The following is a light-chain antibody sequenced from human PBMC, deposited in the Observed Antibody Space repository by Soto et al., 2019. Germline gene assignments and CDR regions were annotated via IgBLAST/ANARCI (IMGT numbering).Light chain of an antibody. CDR3: QQHDSWPRT. J-gene: IGKJ1*01. V-gene: IGKV3-15*01. CDR1: QSVYNN. CDR2: GAS. Sequence: GMSQSPSTLSVSPGETATLSCRASQSVYNNLAWYQQRPGQAPRLLIHGASTRATGVPAKVSGSGSGTEFTLTISSLQSEDFAVYYCQQHDSWPRTFAQGTKVAIK.